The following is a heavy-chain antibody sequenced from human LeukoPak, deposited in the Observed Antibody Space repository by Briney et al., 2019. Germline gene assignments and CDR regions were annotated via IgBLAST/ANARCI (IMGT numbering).Heavy chain of an antibody. CDR1: GFTLSSYA. D-gene: IGHD6-13*01. J-gene: IGHJ3*02. CDR2: ISGSGGST. Sequence: VGSLRLSCAASGFTLSSYAMSWVRQAPGKGVEWVSAISGSGGSTYYADSVKGRFTISRDNSKNTLYLQMNSLRAEDTAVYYCAKGSGRYEGGAFYNWGQGTTVTVSS. CDR3: AKGSGRYEGGAFYN. V-gene: IGHV3-23*01.